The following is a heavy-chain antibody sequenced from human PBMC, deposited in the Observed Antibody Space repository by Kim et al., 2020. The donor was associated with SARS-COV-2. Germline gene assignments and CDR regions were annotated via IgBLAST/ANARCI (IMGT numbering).Heavy chain of an antibody. V-gene: IGHV1-3*01. D-gene: IGHD4-4*01. CDR3: ARDMDPTVYDY. J-gene: IGHJ4*02. Sequence: YSKKFQGKVTITRDTSANTAYMELRRLTTKDTAIYYCARDMDPTVYDYWGQGTLVTVSS.